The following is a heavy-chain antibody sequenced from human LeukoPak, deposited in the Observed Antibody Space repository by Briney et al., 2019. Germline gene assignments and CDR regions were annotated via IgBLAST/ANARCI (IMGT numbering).Heavy chain of an antibody. CDR2: ISAYNGKT. D-gene: IGHD3-22*01. CDR1: GYTFTTYG. V-gene: IGHV1-18*01. Sequence: ASVKVSCKASGYTFTTYGISWVRQAPGQGLEWMGWISAYNGKTYYAQKLQGRVTMTTDTFTSTAYMELRSLRSDDTAVYYCARGSPSRYNYDSSGYYGGYFDYWGQGTPVTVSS. J-gene: IGHJ4*02. CDR3: ARGSPSRYNYDSSGYYGGYFDY.